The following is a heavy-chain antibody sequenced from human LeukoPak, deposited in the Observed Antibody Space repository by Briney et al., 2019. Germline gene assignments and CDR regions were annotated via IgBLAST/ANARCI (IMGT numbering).Heavy chain of an antibody. CDR1: GYTFTSYG. Sequence: ASVKVSCKASGYTFTSYGINWVRQATGQGLEWMGWTNPNSGNTGYAQKFQGRVTMTRNTSISTAYMELSSLRSEDTAVYYCASSYSRTRRITTARGYYFDYWGQGTLVTVSS. CDR2: TNPNSGNT. CDR3: ASSYSRTRRITTARGYYFDY. V-gene: IGHV1-8*02. D-gene: IGHD3-22*01. J-gene: IGHJ4*02.